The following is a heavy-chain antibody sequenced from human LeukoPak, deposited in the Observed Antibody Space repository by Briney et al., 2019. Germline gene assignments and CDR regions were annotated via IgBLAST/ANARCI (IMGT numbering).Heavy chain of an antibody. V-gene: IGHV3-30-3*01. CDR1: GFTFSSYA. D-gene: IGHD1-26*01. J-gene: IGHJ1*01. CDR3: AKDLSGRVEYFQH. CDR2: ISYDGSNK. Sequence: GGSLRLSCAASGFTFSSYAMHWVRQAPGKGLEWVAVISYDGSNKYYADSVKGRFIMSRDNSKNTLYLQMNSLRAEDTAIYYCAKDLSGRVEYFQHWGQGTLVTVSS.